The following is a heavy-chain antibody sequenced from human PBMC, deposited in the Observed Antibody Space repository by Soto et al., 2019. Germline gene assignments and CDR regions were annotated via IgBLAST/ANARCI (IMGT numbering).Heavy chain of an antibody. D-gene: IGHD3-10*01. CDR2: INPNSGGT. CDR1: GYTFTGYH. V-gene: IGHV1-2*04. CDR3: ARSPITMVRGGGEYNWFDP. J-gene: IGHJ5*02. Sequence: ASVKVSCKASGYTFTGYHMHWVRQAPGQGLEWMGWINPNSGGTNYAQKFQGWVTMTRDTSISTAYMELSRLRSDDTAVYYCARSPITMVRGGGEYNWFDPWGQGTLVTVSS.